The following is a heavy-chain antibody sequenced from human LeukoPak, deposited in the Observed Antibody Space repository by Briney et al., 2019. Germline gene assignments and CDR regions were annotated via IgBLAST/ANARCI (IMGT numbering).Heavy chain of an antibody. J-gene: IGHJ6*04. CDR2: IIPIFGTA. Sequence: ASVKVSCKASGGTFSSYAISWVRQAPGQGLEWMGGIIPIFGTANCAQKFQGRVTITAGESTSTAYMELSSLRSEDTAVYYCARGLADLRYFDWLGQYYYYYYGMDVWGKGTTVTVSS. CDR3: ARGLADLRYFDWLGQYYYYYYGMDV. CDR1: GGTFSSYA. D-gene: IGHD3-9*01. V-gene: IGHV1-69*13.